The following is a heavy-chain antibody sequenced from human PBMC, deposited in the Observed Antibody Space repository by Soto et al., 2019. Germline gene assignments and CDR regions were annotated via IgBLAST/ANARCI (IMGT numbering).Heavy chain of an antibody. J-gene: IGHJ5*02. CDR2: IYYSGST. Sequence: QLLESGPGLVKPSETLSLTCTVSGASITSSSYYWGWIRQPPGKGLEWIGSIYYSGSTYYNPSLKTRVTISGDSSKNQLSLKLTSVTAADTAVYYCARHGVRGRTVDPWGQGTLVTVSS. V-gene: IGHV4-39*01. CDR3: ARHGVRGRTVDP. CDR1: GASITSSSYY. D-gene: IGHD3-10*01.